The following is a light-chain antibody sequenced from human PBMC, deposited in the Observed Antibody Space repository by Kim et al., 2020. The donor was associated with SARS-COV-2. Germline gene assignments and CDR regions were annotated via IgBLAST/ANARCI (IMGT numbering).Light chain of an antibody. J-gene: IGKJ4*01. V-gene: IGKV3-20*01. CDR1: QTVNSDY. CDR3: QQYDRSPLT. Sequence: PGERASLSCRASQTVNSDYLAWYQQKPGQAPRLLIYDASNRATGIPDRFTGSGSGTDFTLAISRLEPEDSAMYYCQQYDRSPLTFGGGTKVDIK. CDR2: DAS.